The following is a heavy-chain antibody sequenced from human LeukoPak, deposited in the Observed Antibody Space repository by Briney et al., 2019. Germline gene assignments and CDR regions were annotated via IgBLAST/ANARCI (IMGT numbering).Heavy chain of an antibody. J-gene: IGHJ3*02. V-gene: IGHV1-46*01. Sequence: ASVKVSCKTSGYTFTSYDLNWVRQAPGQGLEWMGIINPSGGNASYAQKFQGRVIMTRDTSTSTVYMEISSLRSEDTALYYCARQRGGQYEDGFDMWGQGTMVTVSS. CDR3: ARQRGGQYEDGFDM. CDR1: GYTFTSYD. CDR2: INPSGGNA. D-gene: IGHD2-8*01.